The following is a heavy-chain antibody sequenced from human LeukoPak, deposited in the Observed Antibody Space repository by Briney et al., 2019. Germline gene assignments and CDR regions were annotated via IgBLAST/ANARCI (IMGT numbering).Heavy chain of an antibody. J-gene: IGHJ4*02. CDR2: FYYSGST. D-gene: IGHD3-10*01. CDR3: VYYYGSGSVEY. Sequence: KSSETLSLTCTVSGGSITSSNYYWGWIRQPPGKGLEWIGSFYYSGSTNYNPSLESRVTISVDTSKNQFSLKLSSVTAADTAVYYCVYYYGSGSVEYWGQGTLVTVSS. V-gene: IGHV4-39*01. CDR1: GGSITSSNYY.